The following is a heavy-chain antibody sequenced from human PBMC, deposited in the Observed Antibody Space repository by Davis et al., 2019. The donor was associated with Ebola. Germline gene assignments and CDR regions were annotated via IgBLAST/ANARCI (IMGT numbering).Heavy chain of an antibody. J-gene: IGHJ4*02. V-gene: IGHV4-34*01. Sequence: MPSETLSLTCAVYGGSFSGYYYNWIRQPPGKGLEWIGYIYYSGSTYYNPSLKSRVTISVDTSKNQFSLKLSSVTAADTAVYYCARGPVGHYYDSSGYYSVPRYFDYWGQGTLVTVSS. D-gene: IGHD3-22*01. CDR3: ARGPVGHYYDSSGYYSVPRYFDY. CDR2: IYYSGST. CDR1: GGSFSGYY.